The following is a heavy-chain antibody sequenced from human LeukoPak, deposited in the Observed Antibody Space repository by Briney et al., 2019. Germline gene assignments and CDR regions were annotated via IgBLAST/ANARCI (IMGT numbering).Heavy chain of an antibody. V-gene: IGHV6-1*01. D-gene: IGHD3-10*01. J-gene: IGHJ6*02. CDR1: GDIVSSNSAA. CDR2: TYYRSKWYN. Sequence: SQTLSLTCAISGDIVSSNSAAWNWIRQSPSRGLEWLGRTYYRSKWYNDYAVSVKSRITINPDTSKNQFSLQLNSVTPEDTAVYYCARAVVITMVRGVIIAYYYGMDVWGQGTTVTVSS. CDR3: ARAVVITMVRGVIIAYYYGMDV.